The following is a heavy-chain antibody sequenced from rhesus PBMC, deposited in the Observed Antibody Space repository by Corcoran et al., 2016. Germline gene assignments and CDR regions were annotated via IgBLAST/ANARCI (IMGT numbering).Heavy chain of an antibody. J-gene: IGHJ5-2*02. CDR2: ITDSGGT. V-gene: IGHV4-122*02. Sequence: QVQLQESGPGLVKPSETLSLTCAVSGYSISSGYYWSWIRQPPGKGLEWIGYITDSGGTSYNASRKSRVNLSMDTSKNQFSLKLSSVTAADTAVYYCAAIISSRFNSLDVWGRGVLVTVSS. CDR1: GYSISSGYY. CDR3: AAIISSRFNSLDV. D-gene: IGHD3-40*01.